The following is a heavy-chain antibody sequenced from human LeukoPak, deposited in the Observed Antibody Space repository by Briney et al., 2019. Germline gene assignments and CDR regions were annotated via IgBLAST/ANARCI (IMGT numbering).Heavy chain of an antibody. Sequence: PSETLSLTCTVPGGSISSYYWSWIRQPPGKGLEWIGYIYYSGSTNYNPSLKSRVTISVDTSKNQFSLKLSSVTAADTAVYYCARAYYDYVWGSYRYIGYFDYWGQGTLVTVSS. V-gene: IGHV4-59*01. CDR1: GGSISSYY. CDR2: IYYSGST. J-gene: IGHJ4*02. CDR3: ARAYYDYVWGSYRYIGYFDY. D-gene: IGHD3-16*02.